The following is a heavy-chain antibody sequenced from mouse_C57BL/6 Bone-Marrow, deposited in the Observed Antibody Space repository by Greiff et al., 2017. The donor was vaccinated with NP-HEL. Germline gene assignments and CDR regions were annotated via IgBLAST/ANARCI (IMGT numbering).Heavy chain of an antibody. CDR1: GFNIKDDY. J-gene: IGHJ2*01. D-gene: IGHD2-10*02. CDR3: TAYGNDDY. Sequence: VQRVESGAELVRPGASVKLSCTASGFNIKDDYMHWVKQRPDQGLEWIGWIDPENGDTEYASKFQGKATITADTSSNTAYLQLSSLTSEDTAVYYCTAYGNDDYWGQGTTLTVSS. V-gene: IGHV14-4*01. CDR2: IDPENGDT.